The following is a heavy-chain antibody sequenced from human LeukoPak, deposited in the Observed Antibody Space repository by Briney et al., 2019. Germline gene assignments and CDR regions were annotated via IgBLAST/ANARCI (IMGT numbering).Heavy chain of an antibody. CDR2: ISTSGVDT. CDR3: AELGITMIGGV. V-gene: IGHV3-23*01. CDR1: GFTFSSHG. J-gene: IGHJ6*04. Sequence: GGSLRLSCAASGFTFSSHGMTWVRQAPGKGLEWVSSISTSGVDTYYADSVKGRFTISRDNSKNTLYLQMNSLRAEDTAVYYCAELGITMIGGVWGKGTTVTISS. D-gene: IGHD3-10*02.